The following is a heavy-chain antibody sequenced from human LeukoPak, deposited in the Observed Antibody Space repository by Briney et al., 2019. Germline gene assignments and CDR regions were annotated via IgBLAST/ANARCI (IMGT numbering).Heavy chain of an antibody. D-gene: IGHD3-3*01. CDR1: GFTFSSYS. J-gene: IGHJ4*02. CDR2: ISSSSSYI. CDR3: ARAHTYYDFWSGYYESYYFDY. V-gene: IGHV3-21*01. Sequence: GGSLRLSCAASGFTFSSYSMNWVRQAPGKGLEWVSSISSSSSYIYYADSVKGRFTISRDNAKNSLYLQMNSLRAEDTAVYYCARAHTYYDFWSGYYESYYFDYWGQGTLVTVSS.